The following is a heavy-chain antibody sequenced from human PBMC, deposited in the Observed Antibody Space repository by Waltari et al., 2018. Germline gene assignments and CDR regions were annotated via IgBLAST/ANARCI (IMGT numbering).Heavy chain of an antibody. V-gene: IGHV4-59*11. J-gene: IGHJ4*02. Sequence: QVQLQESGPGLVKPSETLSLTCTVSGGSISSHYWSWIRQPPGKGLEWIGYIYYSGSTNYNPSLKSRDTISVDTSKNQFSLKLSSVTAADTAVYYCARVPESIAARPGLFDYWGQGTLVTVSS. D-gene: IGHD6-6*01. CDR1: GGSISSHY. CDR2: IYYSGST. CDR3: ARVPESIAARPGLFDY.